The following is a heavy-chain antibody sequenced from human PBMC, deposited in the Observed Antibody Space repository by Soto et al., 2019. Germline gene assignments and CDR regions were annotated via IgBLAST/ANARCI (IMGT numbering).Heavy chain of an antibody. CDR2: VSHSGST. CDR3: ARNRYGGYDFDY. Sequence: QVQLQELGPGLVKPSGTLSLTCAVSSGSITSSNWWSWVRQPPGKGLEWIGEVSHSGSTNYIPSLKSRVTISVDKSSNQFSLRLSSVTAADTAVYYCARNRYGGYDFDYWGQGTLVTVSS. D-gene: IGHD5-12*01. V-gene: IGHV4-4*02. J-gene: IGHJ4*02. CDR1: SGSITSSNW.